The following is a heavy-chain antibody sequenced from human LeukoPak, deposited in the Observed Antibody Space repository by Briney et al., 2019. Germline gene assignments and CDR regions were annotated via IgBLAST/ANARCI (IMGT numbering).Heavy chain of an antibody. CDR1: GYTFTGYY. CDR2: INPNSGGT. J-gene: IGHJ4*02. D-gene: IGHD2-21*02. V-gene: IGHV1-2*02. CDR3: ARRVVTASPYFDY. Sequence: ASVKVSCKASGYTFTGYYMHWVRQAPGQGLEWMGWINPNSGGTNYAQKFQGRVTMTRDTSICTAYMELSRLRSDDTAVYYCARRVVTASPYFDYWGQGTLVTVSS.